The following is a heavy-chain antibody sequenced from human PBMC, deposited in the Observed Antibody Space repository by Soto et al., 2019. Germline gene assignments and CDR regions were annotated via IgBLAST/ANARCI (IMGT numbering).Heavy chain of an antibody. D-gene: IGHD2-8*01. V-gene: IGHV3-11*01. CDR2: ISSSGSTI. CDR3: ASGLVMGAFDI. CDR1: GCTFKNSD. Sequence: GGSLRISCAASGCTFKNSDMSWIRQAPGKGLEWVSYISSSGSTIYYADSVKGRFTISRDNAKNSLYLQMNSLRAEDTAVYYCASGLVMGAFDIWGQGTMATVSS. J-gene: IGHJ3*02.